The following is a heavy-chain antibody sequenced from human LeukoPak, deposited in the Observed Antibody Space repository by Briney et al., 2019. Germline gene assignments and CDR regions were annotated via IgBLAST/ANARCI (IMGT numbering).Heavy chain of an antibody. V-gene: IGHV1-2*06. CDR2: INPNSGGT. CDR1: GYTFTGYY. Sequence: ASVKVSCKASGYTFTGYYMHWVRQAPGQGLEWMGRINPNSGGTNYAQKFQGRVTMTRDTSISTAYMELSRLRSDDTAVYYCAGGAAAPYYYYMDVWGKGTTVTVSS. D-gene: IGHD6-13*01. CDR3: AGGAAAPYYYYMDV. J-gene: IGHJ6*03.